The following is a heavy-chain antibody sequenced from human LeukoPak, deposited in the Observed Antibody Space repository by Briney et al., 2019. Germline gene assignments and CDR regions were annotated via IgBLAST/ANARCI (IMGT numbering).Heavy chain of an antibody. Sequence: SETLSLTCTVCGGSISVRSYYWAWIRQPPGKGLEWIGSIYYSGTPYNSPSLRSRVTVSVDTSKNQFSLSLSSVTAADTAVYYCARLLYDSRGHQYVDSWGQGTLVTVSS. V-gene: IGHV4-39*01. CDR2: IYYSGTP. J-gene: IGHJ4*02. CDR3: ARLLYDSRGHQYVDS. D-gene: IGHD3-22*01. CDR1: GGSISVRSYY.